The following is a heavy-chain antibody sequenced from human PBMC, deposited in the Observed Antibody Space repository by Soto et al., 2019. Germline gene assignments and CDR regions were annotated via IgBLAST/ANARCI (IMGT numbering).Heavy chain of an antibody. J-gene: IGHJ4*02. D-gene: IGHD4-17*01. V-gene: IGHV4-59*01. Sequence: SETLSLTCTVSGDSMRSFHWSWIRQPPGKGLEWIGYIYYSGATTYNPSLRSRLSISIDMAEKQFYLRLNSVTAADTAVYYCVRAGHTVPNFDYWGQGVLVTVSS. CDR1: GDSMRSFH. CDR3: VRAGHTVPNFDY. CDR2: IYYSGAT.